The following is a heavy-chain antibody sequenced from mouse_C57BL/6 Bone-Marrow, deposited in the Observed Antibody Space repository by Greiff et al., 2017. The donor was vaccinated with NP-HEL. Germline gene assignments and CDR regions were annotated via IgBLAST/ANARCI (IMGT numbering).Heavy chain of an antibody. V-gene: IGHV1-80*01. CDR3: ARGAY. J-gene: IGHJ3*01. CDR2: IYPGDGDT. CDR1: GYEFSNYW. Sequence: QVQLQQSGAELVKPGASVKISCKASGYEFSNYWMNWVKQRPGKGPEWVGQIYPGDGDTNYNGKFKDKATLTADKSSSTAYMQLSRLTSEDSAVYVCARGAYWGQGTLVTVSA.